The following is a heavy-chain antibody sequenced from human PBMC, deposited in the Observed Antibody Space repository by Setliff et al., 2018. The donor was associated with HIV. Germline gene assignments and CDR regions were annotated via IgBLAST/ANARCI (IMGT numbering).Heavy chain of an antibody. D-gene: IGHD3-22*01. J-gene: IGHJ4*02. CDR1: GPSINIHY. CDR3: ARAANYYDSSGYWAPPRYFDY. CDR2: IYSTGST. Sequence: SETLSLTCTVSGPSINIHYWSWIRQSPGKAFEWIGYIYSTGSTNYNPSLKSRVTISVDTSKNQFSLKLSSVTAADTAVYYCARAANYYDSSGYWAPPRYFDYWGRGTLVTVSS. V-gene: IGHV4-59*11.